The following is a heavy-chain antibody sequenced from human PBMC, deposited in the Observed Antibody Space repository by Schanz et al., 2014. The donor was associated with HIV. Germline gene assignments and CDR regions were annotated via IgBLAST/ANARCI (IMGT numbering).Heavy chain of an antibody. CDR3: AKDHRDTSSWDS. Sequence: EVQLLESGGGLVQPGESLRLSCAVSGFRFSSHAMTWVRQAPGKGLEWVSGISISGETTYYADSVKGRFTISRDNYRNTLSLQMNSLRVEDTAVYYCAKDHRDTSSWDSWGQGTLVSVSS. D-gene: IGHD6-13*01. V-gene: IGHV3-23*01. J-gene: IGHJ4*02. CDR2: ISISGETT. CDR1: GFRFSSHA.